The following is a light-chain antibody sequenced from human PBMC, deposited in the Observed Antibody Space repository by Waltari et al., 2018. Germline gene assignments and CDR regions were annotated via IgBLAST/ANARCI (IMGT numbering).Light chain of an antibody. CDR1: QSISAD. Sequence: EIVLTQSPATLSLSPGERATLSCRASQSISADLAWYQQRPGQAPRLLIYDASNRVTGIPARFSGSESGTDFTLTISSLEPEDFGVYYCQQRNDWPITFGQGTLLEIK. CDR3: QQRNDWPIT. CDR2: DAS. V-gene: IGKV3-11*01. J-gene: IGKJ5*01.